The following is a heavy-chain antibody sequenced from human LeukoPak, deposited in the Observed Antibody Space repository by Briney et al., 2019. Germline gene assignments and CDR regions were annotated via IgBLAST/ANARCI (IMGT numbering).Heavy chain of an antibody. D-gene: IGHD2-2*01. CDR1: GGSISSSSYY. CDR2: IYYSGST. Sequence: SETLSLSCTVSGGSISSSSYYWGCIRQPPGKGLEWIGSIYYSGSTYYNPSLKSRVAISVDTSKNQFSLKLSSVTAADTAVYYCARSDCSSTSCPHAGYCSSMVVLGERTTVTVPS. CDR3: ARSDCSSTSCPHAGYCSSMVV. J-gene: IGHJ6*03. V-gene: IGHV4-39*01.